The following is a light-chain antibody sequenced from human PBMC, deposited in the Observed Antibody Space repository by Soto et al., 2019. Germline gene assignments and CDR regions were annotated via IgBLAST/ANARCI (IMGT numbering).Light chain of an antibody. CDR3: QQYNNWPPGWT. J-gene: IGKJ1*01. CDR2: GAS. CDR1: QSVSSN. V-gene: IGKV3-15*01. Sequence: EIVMTQSPATLSVSPGERATLSCRASQSVSSNLAWYQQKPGQAPRILIYGASNRATGIPARFSGSGSGTEFTLTISRLQSEDFAVYYCQQYNNWPPGWTFGQGTKVEIK.